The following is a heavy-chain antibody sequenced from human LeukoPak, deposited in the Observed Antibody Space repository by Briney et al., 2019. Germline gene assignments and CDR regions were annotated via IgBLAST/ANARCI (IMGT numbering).Heavy chain of an antibody. CDR2: APHDRSSP. Sequence: PGGSLRLSCAVSGFRFNSHHMHWVRQAPNKGLEWVAVAPHDRSSPSHAASVNGRFTISRDNSKDTLFLHMDSPRVDDTAIYYCARQSLGASGLDHWGQGVLVTVSS. V-gene: IGHV3-30*03. CDR3: ARQSLGASGLDH. D-gene: IGHD1-26*01. CDR1: GFRFNSHH. J-gene: IGHJ4*02.